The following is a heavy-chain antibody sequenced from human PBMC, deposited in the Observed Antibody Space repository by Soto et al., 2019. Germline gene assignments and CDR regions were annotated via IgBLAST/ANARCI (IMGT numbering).Heavy chain of an antibody. CDR3: ARGEGATVPSGMDV. CDR2: ISAYNGNT. CDR1: GYTFTSYG. D-gene: IGHD1-26*01. Sequence: ASVKVSCKACGYTFTSYGISWVRQAPGQGLEWMGWISAYNGNTNYAQKLQGRVTMTTDTSTSTAYMELRSLRSDDTAVYYCARGEGATVPSGMDVWGQGTTVTVSS. J-gene: IGHJ6*02. V-gene: IGHV1-18*01.